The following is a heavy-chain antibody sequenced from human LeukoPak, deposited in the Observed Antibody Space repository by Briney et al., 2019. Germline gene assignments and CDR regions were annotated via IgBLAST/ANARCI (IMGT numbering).Heavy chain of an antibody. J-gene: IGHJ4*02. Sequence: PSQTLSLTCTVSGDSISSGCYYWSWIRQHPGKGLEWIGYIYYSGSTYYNPSLKSRVTISVDTSKNQFSLKLSSVTAADTAVYYCARKKLWLILGVYRYFDYWGQGTLVTVSS. CDR2: IYYSGST. V-gene: IGHV4-31*03. CDR1: GDSISSGCYY. D-gene: IGHD5-18*01. CDR3: ARKKLWLILGVYRYFDY.